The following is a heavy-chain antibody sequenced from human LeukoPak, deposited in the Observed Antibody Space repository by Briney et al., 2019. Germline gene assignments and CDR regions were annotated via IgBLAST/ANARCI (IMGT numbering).Heavy chain of an antibody. CDR1: GYTFTSNA. V-gene: IGHV1-18*01. D-gene: IGHD2-15*01. CDR2: ISAYNGNT. CDR3: ARSNVVVAGYYYYYGMDV. Sequence: ASVKVSCKASGYTFTSNAISWVRQAPGQGLEWMGWISAYNGNTNYAQKLQGRVTMTTDTSTSTAYMELSSLRSEDTAVYYCARSNVVVAGYYYYYGMDVWGQGTTVTVSS. J-gene: IGHJ6*02.